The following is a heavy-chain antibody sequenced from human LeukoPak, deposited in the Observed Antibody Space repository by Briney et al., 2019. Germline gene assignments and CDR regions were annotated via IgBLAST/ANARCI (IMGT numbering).Heavy chain of an antibody. CDR1: GYTLTELS. Sequence: GASVKVSCKVSGYTLTELSMHWVRHAPGKGLEWMGGFDPEDGETIYAQKFQGRVTMTEDTSTDTAYMELSSLRSEDTAVYYCATLGYYYDSSGYYDAFDIWGQGTMVTVSS. J-gene: IGHJ3*02. CDR3: ATLGYYYDSSGYYDAFDI. D-gene: IGHD3-22*01. V-gene: IGHV1-24*01. CDR2: FDPEDGET.